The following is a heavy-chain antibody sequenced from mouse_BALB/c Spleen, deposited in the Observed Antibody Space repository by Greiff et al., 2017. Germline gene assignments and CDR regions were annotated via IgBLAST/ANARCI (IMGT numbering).Heavy chain of an antibody. CDR3: ARLDYYGSSYPYFDY. CDR2: INPSSGYT. D-gene: IGHD1-1*01. J-gene: IGHJ2*01. V-gene: IGHV1-4*01. CDR1: GYTFTSYT. Sequence: VQLQESGAELARPGASVKMSCKASGYTFTSYTMHWVKQRPGQGLEWIGYINPSSGYTNYNQKFKDKATLTADKSSSTAYMQLSSLTSEDSAVYYCARLDYYGSSYPYFDYWGQGTTLTVSS.